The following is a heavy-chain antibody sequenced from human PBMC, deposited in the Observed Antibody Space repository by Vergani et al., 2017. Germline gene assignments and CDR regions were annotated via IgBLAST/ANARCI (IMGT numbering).Heavy chain of an antibody. V-gene: IGHV1-69-2*01. CDR2: VDPEDGET. D-gene: IGHD1-1*01. J-gene: IGHJ3*01. CDR1: GYTFTDYY. Sequence: EVQLVQSGAEVKKPGATVKISCKVSGYTFTDYYMHWVQQAPGKGLEWMGLVDPEDGETIYAEKFQGRVTITADTSTDTAYMELSSLRSDDTAVYFCARVAPSNSEVTPTAFDVWGQGTMVTVSS. CDR3: ARVAPSNSEVTPTAFDV.